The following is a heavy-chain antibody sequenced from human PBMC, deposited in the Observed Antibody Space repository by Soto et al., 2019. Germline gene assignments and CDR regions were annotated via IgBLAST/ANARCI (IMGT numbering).Heavy chain of an antibody. J-gene: IGHJ4*02. CDR3: AKREGNTYGLFH. V-gene: IGHV3-74*01. CDR1: GFSFSSYW. CDR2: IKTDGSST. Sequence: EVQLVESGGGLVQPGGSLRLSCAASGFSFSSYWIHWVRQAPGKGLVWVSRIKTDGSSTDYADSVKGRFTISRDNAKNTLYLQMNSLSAEDTAVYYCAKREGNTYGLFHWGQVTLVTVSS. D-gene: IGHD5-18*01.